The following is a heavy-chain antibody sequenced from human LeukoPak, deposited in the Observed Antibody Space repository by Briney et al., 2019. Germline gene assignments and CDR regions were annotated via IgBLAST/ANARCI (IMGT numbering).Heavy chain of an antibody. CDR1: GYSFTSYW. V-gene: IGHV5-51*01. CDR2: IYPGDSDT. J-gene: IGHJ4*02. CDR3: ARLYCSGGSCYSAFDY. Sequence: GESLKISCKGSGYSFTSYWIGWVRQMPGKGLEWMGIIYPGDSDTRYSPSFQGQVTISADKSIGTAYLQWSSLKASDTAMCYCARLYCSGGSCYSAFDYWGQGTLVTVSS. D-gene: IGHD2-15*01.